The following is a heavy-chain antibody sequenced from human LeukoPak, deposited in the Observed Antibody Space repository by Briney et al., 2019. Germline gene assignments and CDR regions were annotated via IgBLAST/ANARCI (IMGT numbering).Heavy chain of an antibody. CDR2: IYPGDSDP. CDR3: ARPDWNGLNY. CDR1: GSIFTSYW. Sequence: GGSLQISCQGSGSIFTSYWIGWVRPLPGKGLEWMGIIYPGDSDPRYNPSFQGQVTISADKSISTASLQWSSLKASDTAMYYCARPDWNGLNYWGQGTLVTVSS. J-gene: IGHJ4*02. V-gene: IGHV5-51*01. D-gene: IGHD1-1*01.